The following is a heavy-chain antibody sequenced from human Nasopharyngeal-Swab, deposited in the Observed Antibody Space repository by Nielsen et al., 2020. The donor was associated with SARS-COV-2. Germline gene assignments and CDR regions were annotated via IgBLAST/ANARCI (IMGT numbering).Heavy chain of an antibody. Sequence: GESLKISCAASGFTFSSYAMSWVRQAPGKGLEWVSAISGSGGSTYYADSVKGRFTISRDNSKNTLYLQMNSLRAEDKAVYYCAKDWSGTDAGGWFDPWGQGTLVTVSS. J-gene: IGHJ5*02. V-gene: IGHV3-23*01. CDR3: AKDWSGTDAGGWFDP. D-gene: IGHD1-1*01. CDR1: GFTFSSYA. CDR2: ISGSGGST.